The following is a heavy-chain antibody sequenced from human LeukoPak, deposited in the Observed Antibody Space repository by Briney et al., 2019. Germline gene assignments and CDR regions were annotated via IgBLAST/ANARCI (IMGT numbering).Heavy chain of an antibody. CDR2: ISGSGGST. D-gene: IGHD6-6*01. CDR3: AKDSSSPLQDYYYYMDV. J-gene: IGHJ6*03. CDR1: GFTFSSYA. Sequence: GGSLRLSCAASGFTFSSYAMSWVRQAPGKGLEWVSAISGSGGSTYYADSVKGRFTISRDNSKNTLYLQMNSLRAEDTAVYYCAKDSSSPLQDYYYYMDVWGKGTTVTVSS. V-gene: IGHV3-23*01.